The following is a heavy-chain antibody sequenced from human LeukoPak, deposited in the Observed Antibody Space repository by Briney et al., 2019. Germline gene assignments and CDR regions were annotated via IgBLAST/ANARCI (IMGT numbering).Heavy chain of an antibody. CDR3: ARVLSNPGGYYYYYMDV. D-gene: IGHD2/OR15-2a*01. V-gene: IGHV4-59*01. J-gene: IGHJ6*03. CDR1: GGSISSYY. Sequence: SETLSLTCTVSGGSISSYYWSWIRQPPGKGLEWIGYIYYSGSTNYNPSLKSRVTISVDTSKNQFSLKLSSVTAADTAVYYCARVLSNPGGYYYYYMDVWGKGTTVTVSS. CDR2: IYYSGST.